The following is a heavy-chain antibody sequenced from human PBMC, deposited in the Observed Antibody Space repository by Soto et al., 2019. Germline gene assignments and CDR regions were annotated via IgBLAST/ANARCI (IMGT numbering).Heavy chain of an antibody. CDR2: ISAYNGNT. J-gene: IGHJ4*02. CDR1: GYTFTSYG. D-gene: IGHD6-13*01. CDR3: ARGALVPYSSSWLVDY. Sequence: ASVKLSCKASGYTFTSYGISCVRQAPGQGLEWMGWISAYNGNTNYAQKLQGRVTMTTDTSTSTAYMELRSLRSDDTAVYYCARGALVPYSSSWLVDYWGQGTLVTVSS. V-gene: IGHV1-18*01.